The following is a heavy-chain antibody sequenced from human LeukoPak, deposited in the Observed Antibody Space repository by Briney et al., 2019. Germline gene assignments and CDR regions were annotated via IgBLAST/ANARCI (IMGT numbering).Heavy chain of an antibody. CDR3: AREPITMVRGVYDY. J-gene: IGHJ4*02. V-gene: IGHV1-69*04. CDR1: GGTFSSYA. D-gene: IGHD3-10*01. Sequence: GASVKVSCKASGGTFSSYAISWVRQAPGQGLEWMGRIIPILGIANYAQKFQGRVTITADKSTSTAYMELSSLRSEDTAVYYCAREPITMVRGVYDYWGQGTLVTVSS. CDR2: IIPILGIA.